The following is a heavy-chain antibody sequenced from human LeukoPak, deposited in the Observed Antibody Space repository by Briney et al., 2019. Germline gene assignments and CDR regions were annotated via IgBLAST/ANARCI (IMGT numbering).Heavy chain of an antibody. J-gene: IGHJ6*02. CDR1: GGSFSGYY. CDR2: INHSGSN. Sequence: SETLSLTCAVYGGSFSGYYWSWIRQPPGKGLEWSGEINHSGSNNYNPSLKSRVTISVDTSKNQFSLKLSSVTAADTAVYYCASLPAVNYYYYCMDVWGQGTTVTVSS. CDR3: ASLPAVNYYYYCMDV. V-gene: IGHV4-34*01.